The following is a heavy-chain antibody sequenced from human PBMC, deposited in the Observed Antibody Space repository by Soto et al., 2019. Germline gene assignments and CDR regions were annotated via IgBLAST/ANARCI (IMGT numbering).Heavy chain of an antibody. V-gene: IGHV3-23*01. CDR1: GFTFSSYA. J-gene: IGHJ6*03. D-gene: IGHD2-15*01. CDR2: ISGSGGST. Sequence: GGSLRLSCAASGFTFSSYAMSWVRQAPGKGLEWVSAISGSGGSTYYADSVKGRFTISRDNSKNTLYLQMNSLRAEDTAVYYCAKPNPYCSGGSCYEGSNYYYYYMDVWGKGTTVTVSS. CDR3: AKPNPYCSGGSCYEGSNYYYYYMDV.